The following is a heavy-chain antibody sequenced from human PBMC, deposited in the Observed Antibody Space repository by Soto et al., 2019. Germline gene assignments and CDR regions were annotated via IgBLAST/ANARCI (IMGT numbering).Heavy chain of an antibody. CDR3: ARPLVAPVAGPYYYGMDV. CDR2: IWYDGNTK. V-gene: IGHV3-33*01. D-gene: IGHD6-19*01. Sequence: PGGSLRLSCAASGFTFNTYGFNWVRQAPGKGLEWVAVIWYDGNTKYYADSVKGRFTISRDNLKNTLYLQMNSLTAEDTAVYYCARPLVAPVAGPYYYGMDVRGQGTTVTVSS. CDR1: GFTFNTYG. J-gene: IGHJ6*02.